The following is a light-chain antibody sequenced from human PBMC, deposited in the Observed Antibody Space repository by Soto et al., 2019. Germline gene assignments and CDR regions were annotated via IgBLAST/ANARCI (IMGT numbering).Light chain of an antibody. J-gene: IGKJ2*01. CDR3: QQRGA. V-gene: IGKV3-11*01. CDR1: QSISSY. Sequence: EVVLTQSPATLSLSPGERATLSYRSSQSISSYLAWYQQKPGQAPRLLIYDASNRATDIPARFSGSGSGTDFTLTISSLEPEDFAVYYCQQRGAFGQGTKVEIK. CDR2: DAS.